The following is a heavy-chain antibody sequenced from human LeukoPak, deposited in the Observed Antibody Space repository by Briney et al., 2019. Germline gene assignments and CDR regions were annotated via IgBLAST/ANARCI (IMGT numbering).Heavy chain of an antibody. CDR2: IYTSGST. Sequence: SETLSLTCTVSGGSISSYSWSWIRQPPGKGLEWIGYIYTSGSTNYNPSLKSRVTISVDTSKNQFSLKLSSVTAADTAVYYCAAQVGELWSPFDYWGQGTLVTVSS. J-gene: IGHJ4*02. V-gene: IGHV4-4*09. CDR1: GGSISSYS. D-gene: IGHD3-16*01. CDR3: AAQVGELWSPFDY.